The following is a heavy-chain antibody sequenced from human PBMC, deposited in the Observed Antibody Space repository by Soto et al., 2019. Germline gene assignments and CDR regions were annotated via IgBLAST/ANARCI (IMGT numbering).Heavy chain of an antibody. V-gene: IGHV4-28*01. CDR1: GYSISSSNW. CDR2: IYYSGTT. J-gene: IGHJ6*02. Sequence: PSETLSLTCAVSGYSISSSNWWGWIRQPPGKGLEWIGYIYYSGTTYYNPSLKRRVTMSVDTSKNQFSLKLTSVTATDTAVYYRARQGFGALHALVDVWGQGTTVTVS. CDR3: ARQGFGALHALVDV. D-gene: IGHD3-10*01.